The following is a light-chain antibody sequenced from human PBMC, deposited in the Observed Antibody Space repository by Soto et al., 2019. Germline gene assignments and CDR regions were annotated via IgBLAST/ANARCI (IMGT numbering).Light chain of an antibody. CDR3: SSLTSDRIYV. V-gene: IGLV2-14*03. J-gene: IGLJ1*01. Sequence: QSALTQPTSVSGSPGQSITISCTGNHNDIGTYDYVSWYQQHPGRAPRLLIYGVTTRPSGISDRFSASKSGLTASLTIPGLQPEDEADYYCSSLTSDRIYVFGHGTKVTVL. CDR2: GVT. CDR1: HNDIGTYDY.